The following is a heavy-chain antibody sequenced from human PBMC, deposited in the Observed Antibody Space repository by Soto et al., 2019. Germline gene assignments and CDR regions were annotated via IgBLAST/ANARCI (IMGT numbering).Heavy chain of an antibody. Sequence: PGGSLRLSCAASGFTFSSYWMSWVRQAPGKGLEWVANIKQDGSEKYYVDSVKGRFTISRDNAENSLYLQMNSLRAEDTAVYYCARDESYDILTGYYTPQRFDYWGQGSLVTVSS. V-gene: IGHV3-7*01. J-gene: IGHJ4*02. CDR2: IKQDGSEK. CDR3: ARDESYDILTGYYTPQRFDY. D-gene: IGHD3-9*01. CDR1: GFTFSSYW.